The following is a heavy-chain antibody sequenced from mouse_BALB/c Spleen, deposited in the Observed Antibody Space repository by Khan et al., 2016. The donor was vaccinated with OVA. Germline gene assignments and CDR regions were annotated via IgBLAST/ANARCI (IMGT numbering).Heavy chain of an antibody. CDR2: INPYNGGT. CDR1: GYIFTNYV. J-gene: IGHJ2*01. Sequence: VQLKQSGPELVKPGASVKMSCKASGYIFTNYVLHWVKQKPGQGLEWIGYINPYNGGTKYNEKFKGKATLASAKSSITAYMELSSLTSEDSAVYFCARGNWQSYYFDYWGQGTTHTLSS. V-gene: IGHV1S136*01. CDR3: ARGNWQSYYFDY. D-gene: IGHD4-1*01.